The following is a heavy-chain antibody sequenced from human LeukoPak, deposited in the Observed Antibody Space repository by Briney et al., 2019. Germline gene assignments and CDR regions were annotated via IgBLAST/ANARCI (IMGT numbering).Heavy chain of an antibody. CDR2: ISWNSFTI. CDR1: A. CDR3: AKDIGRVDTASTYMDV. Sequence: AMHWARQAPGKGLEWVSSISWNSFTIGYADSVKGRFTISRDNAKNSLYLQMNSLRVEDTALYYCAKDIGRVDTASTYMDVWGKGTTVTISS. J-gene: IGHJ6*03. D-gene: IGHD5-18*01. V-gene: IGHV3-9*01.